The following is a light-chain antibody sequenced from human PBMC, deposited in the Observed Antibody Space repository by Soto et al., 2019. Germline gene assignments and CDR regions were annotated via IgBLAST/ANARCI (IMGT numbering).Light chain of an antibody. CDR1: SNDVGAYNY. V-gene: IGLV2-14*01. CDR2: EVS. CDR3: TSYTTSITYV. J-gene: IGLJ1*01. Sequence: QSALTQPASVSGSPGQSITISCTGTSNDVGAYNYVSWYQQHLGKAPKLMIYEVSNRPSGISNRFSGSKSGNTASLTISGLQAEEEADYYCTSYTTSITYVFGTGTKLNVL.